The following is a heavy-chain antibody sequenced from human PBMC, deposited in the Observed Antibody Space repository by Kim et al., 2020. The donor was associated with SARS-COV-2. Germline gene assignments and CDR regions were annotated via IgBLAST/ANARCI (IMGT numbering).Heavy chain of an antibody. D-gene: IGHD6-6*01. Sequence: GGSLRLSCAASGFTFSSYWMHWVRQAPGKGLVWVSRINSDGSSTSYADSVKGRFTISRDNAKNTLYLQMNSLRAEDTAVYYCASWYSNSPYWYFDLWGRGTLVTVSS. CDR3: ASWYSNSPYWYFDL. CDR2: INSDGSST. CDR1: GFTFSSYW. J-gene: IGHJ2*01. V-gene: IGHV3-74*01.